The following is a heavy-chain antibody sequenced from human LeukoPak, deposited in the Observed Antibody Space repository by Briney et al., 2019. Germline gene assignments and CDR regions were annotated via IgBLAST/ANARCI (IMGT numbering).Heavy chain of an antibody. J-gene: IGHJ4*02. CDR2: ISSNGGST. V-gene: IGHV3-64*04. CDR1: GFTFSSYA. D-gene: IGHD6-19*01. CDR3: AKAGIGVVGYFDY. Sequence: GSLRLSCSASGFTFSSYAMHWVRQAPGKGLEYVSAISSNGGSTYYADSVKGRFTISRDNSKNTLYLQMNSLRDEDTALYYCAKAGIGVVGYFDYWGQGTLVTVSS.